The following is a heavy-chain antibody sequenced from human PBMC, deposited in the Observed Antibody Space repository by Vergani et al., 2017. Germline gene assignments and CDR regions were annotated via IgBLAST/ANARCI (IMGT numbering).Heavy chain of an antibody. CDR1: GFTFSSYG. Sequence: QVQLVESGGGVVQPGGSLRLSCAASGFTFSSYGMHWVRQAPGKGLEWVAFIRYDGSNKYYADSVKGRLTISRDNSKNTLYLQMNSLRAEDTAVYYCAKDRRIAVAGPSKDYYYYGMDVWGQGTTVTVSS. CDR3: AKDRRIAVAGPSKDYYYYGMDV. D-gene: IGHD6-19*01. J-gene: IGHJ6*02. V-gene: IGHV3-30*02. CDR2: IRYDGSNK.